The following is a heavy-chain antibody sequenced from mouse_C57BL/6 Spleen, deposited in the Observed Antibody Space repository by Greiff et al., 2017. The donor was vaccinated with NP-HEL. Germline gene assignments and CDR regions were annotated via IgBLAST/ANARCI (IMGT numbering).Heavy chain of an antibody. CDR3: ARSDYVDY. CDR1: GYTFTSYW. Sequence: VQLQQSGAELVKPGASVKLSCKASGYTFTSYWMHWVKQRPGRGLEWIGRIDHNSGGNKYNEKFKSKATLTVDKPSSKADMQLSSLTSEDSAVYYCARSDYVDYWGQGTTLTVSS. J-gene: IGHJ2*01. CDR2: IDHNSGGN. V-gene: IGHV1-72*01.